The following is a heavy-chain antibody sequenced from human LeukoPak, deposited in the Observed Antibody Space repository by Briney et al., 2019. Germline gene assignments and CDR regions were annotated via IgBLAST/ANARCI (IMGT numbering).Heavy chain of an antibody. CDR1: GGSISSNYFSSNLFH. CDR3: ARDCCGYRSWFDP. D-gene: IGHD6-25*01. CDR2: IYYSGTT. Sequence: PSETLSLTCTVSGGSISSNYFSSNLFHWGWLRQPPGKGLEWMGSIYYSGTTYYNPSLKSRVTISVDTSKNQFSLKLTSVTAADTAVYYCARDCCGYRSWFDPWGQGTLVTVSS. J-gene: IGHJ5*02. V-gene: IGHV4-39*07.